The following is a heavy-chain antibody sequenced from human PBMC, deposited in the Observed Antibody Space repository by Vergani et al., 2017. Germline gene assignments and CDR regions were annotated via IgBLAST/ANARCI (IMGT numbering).Heavy chain of an antibody. CDR1: GDSFRSNKW. V-gene: IGHV4-4*03. Sequence: QVQLQESGPGLVKPPGTLSLTCAVSGDSFRSNKWWTWVRQSPGKTLEWIGEISHSGRTNYTPSLKGRVTLSLDTSKNQFSLRLSSVTAAGTAVYYCARDPKSYCSGGSCFSVWGAFDIWGRGTTVTVSS. CDR2: ISHSGRT. CDR3: ARDPKSYCSGGSCFSVWGAFDI. J-gene: IGHJ3*02. D-gene: IGHD2-15*01.